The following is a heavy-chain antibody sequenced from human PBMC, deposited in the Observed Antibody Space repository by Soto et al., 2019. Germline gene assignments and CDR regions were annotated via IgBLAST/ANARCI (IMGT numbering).Heavy chain of an antibody. Sequence: SVKVSCKASGGTFSSYAISWVRQAPGQGLEWMGGIIPIFGTANYAQKFQGRVTITADKSTSTAYMELSSLRSEDTAVYYCARNGYSSSWGGNAFDIWGQGTMVT. CDR2: IIPIFGTA. CDR3: ARNGYSSSWGGNAFDI. CDR1: GGTFSSYA. D-gene: IGHD6-13*01. V-gene: IGHV1-69*06. J-gene: IGHJ3*02.